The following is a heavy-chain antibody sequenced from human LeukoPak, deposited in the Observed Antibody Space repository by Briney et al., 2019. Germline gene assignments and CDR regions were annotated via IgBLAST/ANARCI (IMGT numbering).Heavy chain of an antibody. Sequence: PSETLSLTCTVSGGSISSYYWSWIRQPPGKGLEWIGYIYYSGSTNYNPSLKSRVTISVDTSKNQFSLKLSSVTAADTAVYYCARDQWDIVVLPAAFNFDYWGQGTLVTVSS. CDR2: IYYSGST. CDR1: GGSISSYY. CDR3: ARDQWDIVVLPAAFNFDY. D-gene: IGHD2-2*01. V-gene: IGHV4-59*01. J-gene: IGHJ4*02.